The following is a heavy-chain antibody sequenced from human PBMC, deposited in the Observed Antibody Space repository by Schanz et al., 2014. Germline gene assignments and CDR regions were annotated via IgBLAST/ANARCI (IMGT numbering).Heavy chain of an antibody. J-gene: IGHJ4*02. CDR1: GFTFGDYA. D-gene: IGHD6-13*01. Sequence: EVQLVESGGGLVKPGGFLRLSCAASGFTFGDYAMTWVRQAPGKGLEWVSAINTGVNTYYADSVRGRFTMSRDNSKNTLYLQMNSLRAGDAAVYYCARGLIAAAGGAFDYWGQGTLVAVSA. CDR2: INTGVNT. CDR3: ARGLIAAAGGAFDY. V-gene: IGHV3-23*04.